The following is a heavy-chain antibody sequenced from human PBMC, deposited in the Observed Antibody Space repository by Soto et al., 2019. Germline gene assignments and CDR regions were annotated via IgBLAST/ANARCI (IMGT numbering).Heavy chain of an antibody. CDR2: IYYSGNT. D-gene: IGHD5-12*01. CDR1: GASISSTSYY. V-gene: IGHV4-39*01. Sequence: QLQLQESGPGLVRPSETLSLTCTVSGASISSTSYYWDWIRQPPGKGLEWIGSIYYSGNTYYNPSLKSRVAIFVDTSKKQFSLRLSFMTAADTAVYYCARVAIYSGYDPDYWGQGTLVTVSS. CDR3: ARVAIYSGYDPDY. J-gene: IGHJ4*02.